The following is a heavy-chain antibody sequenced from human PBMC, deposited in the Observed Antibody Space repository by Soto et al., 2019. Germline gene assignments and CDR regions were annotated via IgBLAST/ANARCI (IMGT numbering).Heavy chain of an antibody. CDR1: GFTSSNYA. CDR2: ISYDGANE. CDR3: ARDRVYYGSGKACWFDP. V-gene: IGHV3-30-3*01. Sequence: QVQVVETGGGVVQPGRSLRLSCAASGFTSSNYAMHWVRQAPGKGLEWVAVISYDGANEYYAESVRGRFTISRDNSKNTVHLQMNSLRTEDTAIYDCARDRVYYGSGKACWFDPWGQGTLVNVSA. J-gene: IGHJ5*02. D-gene: IGHD3-10*01.